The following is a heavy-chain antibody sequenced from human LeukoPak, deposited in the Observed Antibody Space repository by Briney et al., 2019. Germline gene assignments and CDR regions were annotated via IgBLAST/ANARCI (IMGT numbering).Heavy chain of an antibody. CDR1: GFTFSTYA. V-gene: IGHV3-23*01. CDR3: ARGSRGNYDY. CDR2: IIASGDNT. J-gene: IGHJ4*02. Sequence: GGSLRLSCAASGFTFSTYAMAWVRQAPGKGLEWVLSIIASGDNTYYADSVKGRFTISRDNSKNTLYLQMNSLRAEDTAVYYCARGSRGNYDYWGQGTLVTVSS. D-gene: IGHD1-7*01.